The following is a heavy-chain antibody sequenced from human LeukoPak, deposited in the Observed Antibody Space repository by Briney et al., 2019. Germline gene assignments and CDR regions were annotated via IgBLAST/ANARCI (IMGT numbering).Heavy chain of an antibody. CDR2: IRYDGSNK. J-gene: IGHJ4*02. CDR3: AKDLRVPAAGTKVDY. Sequence: GGSLRLSCAASGFTFSSYGMHWVRQAPGKGLEWVAFIRYDGSNKYYADSVKGRFTISRDNSKNTLYLQMNSLRAEDTAVYYCAKDLRVPAAGTKVDYWGQRTLVTVSS. V-gene: IGHV3-30*02. D-gene: IGHD6-13*01. CDR1: GFTFSSYG.